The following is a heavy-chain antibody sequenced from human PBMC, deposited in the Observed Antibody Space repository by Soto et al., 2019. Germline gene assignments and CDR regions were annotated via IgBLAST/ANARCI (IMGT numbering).Heavy chain of an antibody. Sequence: SETLSLTSAVYGVNLSGYYWSWIRQPPGKGLEWIGEINHSGSTNYNPSLKSRVTISVDTSKNQFSLKLSSVTAADTAVYYCARETEVMITFGGVIVRGAFDIWGQGTMVTVSS. D-gene: IGHD3-16*02. J-gene: IGHJ3*02. CDR2: INHSGST. V-gene: IGHV4-34*01. CDR1: GVNLSGYY. CDR3: ARETEVMITFGGVIVRGAFDI.